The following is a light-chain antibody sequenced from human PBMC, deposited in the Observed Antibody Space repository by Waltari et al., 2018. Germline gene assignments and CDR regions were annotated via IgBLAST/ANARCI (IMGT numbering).Light chain of an antibody. CDR3: MQTLQSPFT. Sequence: DIVMTQSPLSLSVTPGEPASFSCTSSQSLHHVYGFRFLDWYVQKPGQSPQLLIYWGSERAAGVPDRFSALKISRVEAGDVGIYYCMQTLQSPFTFGPGTKLDIK. CDR1: QSLHHVYGFRF. J-gene: IGKJ3*01. V-gene: IGKV2-28*01. CDR2: WGS.